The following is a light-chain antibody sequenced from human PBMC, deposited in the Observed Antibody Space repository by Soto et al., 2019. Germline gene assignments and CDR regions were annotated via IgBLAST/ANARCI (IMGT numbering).Light chain of an antibody. CDR2: AAS. CDR3: QQYHSYPLT. V-gene: IGKV1D-16*01. CDR1: QGIRDW. Sequence: DVQMTQSPSSLSASVGDRVTIPCRASQGIRDWLAWYQQKPGTPPKCLMFAASRLLSGVPSRFSGSGFGTDFTLTISSLQPEDFATYYCQQYHSYPLTVGGGTKVDIK. J-gene: IGKJ4*01.